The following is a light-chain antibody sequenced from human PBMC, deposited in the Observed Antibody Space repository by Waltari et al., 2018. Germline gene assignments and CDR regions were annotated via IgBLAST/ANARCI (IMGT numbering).Light chain of an antibody. Sequence: QSALTQPASVSGSPGQSITISCTGTSSDVGGYNYVSWYQQHPGTAPKLMIYDVSNRPSGVSNRFSVSNSGNTAFLTISGLQAGDEADYYCSSYTTSTTYVEFGGGTKLTVL. CDR1: SSDVGGYNY. J-gene: IGLJ2*01. CDR3: SSYTTSTTYVE. CDR2: DVS. V-gene: IGLV2-14*03.